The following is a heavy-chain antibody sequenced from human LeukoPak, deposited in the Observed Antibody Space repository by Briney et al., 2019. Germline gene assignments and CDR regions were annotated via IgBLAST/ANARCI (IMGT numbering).Heavy chain of an antibody. CDR1: GFTFSSYA. V-gene: IGHV3-30-3*01. D-gene: IGHD6-19*01. Sequence: GGSLRLSCAASGFTFSSYAMSWVRQAPGKGLEWVAIISYDGSNKNYADSVKGRCTISRDNSKNTLYLQMNGLRDEDTAVYYCARIRVTYSSVSSFGYWGQGTLVTVSS. J-gene: IGHJ4*02. CDR2: ISYDGSNK. CDR3: ARIRVTYSSVSSFGY.